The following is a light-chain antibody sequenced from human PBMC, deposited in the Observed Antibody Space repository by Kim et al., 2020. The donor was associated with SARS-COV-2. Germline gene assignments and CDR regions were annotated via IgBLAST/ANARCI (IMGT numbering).Light chain of an antibody. V-gene: IGKV1D-16*01. CDR3: QQYDSYPRT. J-gene: IGKJ1*01. CDR1: QGISSW. Sequence: DIQMTQSPSLVSASVGDTVTITCRASQGISSWLAWYQQKPEKAPKSLIYAASSSQSGVPSRFSGSGSGTHFTLTINSLQPEDFATYYCQQYDSYPRTFGQGTKVEIK. CDR2: AAS.